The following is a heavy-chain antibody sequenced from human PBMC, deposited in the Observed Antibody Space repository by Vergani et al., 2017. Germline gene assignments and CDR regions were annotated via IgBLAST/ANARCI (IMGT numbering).Heavy chain of an antibody. CDR2: IYPNGNG. J-gene: IGHJ5*02. CDR1: GGSMSDFC. CDR3: ARGNCGVNCPKYNWLAP. D-gene: IGHD2-21*01. V-gene: IGHV4-4*07. Sequence: QVHLQESGPGVVKPSDTLSLTCTVSGGSMSDFCWTWIRQPAGRGLEWIGHIYPNGNGNYNESLRSRLTMSIDTSRSQFSLSLSSVTAADTAVYYCARGNCGVNCPKYNWLAPWGRGILVTVSS.